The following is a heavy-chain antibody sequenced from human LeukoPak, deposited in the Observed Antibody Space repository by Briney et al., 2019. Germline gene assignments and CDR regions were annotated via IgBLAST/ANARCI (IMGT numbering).Heavy chain of an antibody. Sequence: GESLRLSCAASGFTFRSHWMSWVRQAPGKGLEWVANINQDGSEKHYVDYVKGRFTISRDNAKNSLYLQMNSLRAEDTAMYYCARDSEHSSSFAFDIWDQGTMVTVSS. CDR1: GFTFRSHW. J-gene: IGHJ3*02. V-gene: IGHV3-7*01. CDR2: INQDGSEK. CDR3: ARDSEHSSSFAFDI. D-gene: IGHD6-13*01.